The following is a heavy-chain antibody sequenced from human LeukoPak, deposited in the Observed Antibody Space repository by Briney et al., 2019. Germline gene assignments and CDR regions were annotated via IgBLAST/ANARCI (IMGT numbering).Heavy chain of an antibody. Sequence: PSETLSLTCVVYGGSFSGYYWSWIRQPPGKGLEWIGEINHSGSTNYNASLQSRVTISIDMSKNQFSLRLSSVTAADTAMYYCVKSGGYGLIDYWGQGTLVTVSS. V-gene: IGHV4-34*01. CDR1: GGSFSGYY. D-gene: IGHD6-19*01. CDR3: VKSGGYGLIDY. J-gene: IGHJ4*02. CDR2: INHSGST.